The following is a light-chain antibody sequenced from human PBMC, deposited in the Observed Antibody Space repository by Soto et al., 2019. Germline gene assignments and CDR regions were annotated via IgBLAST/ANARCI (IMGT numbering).Light chain of an antibody. CDR2: DVS. J-gene: IGLJ2*01. V-gene: IGLV2-14*01. Sequence: QSALTQPASVSGSPGQSITISCTGTTSDVGGSNYVSWYQQHPGKAPKLIIYDVSNRPSGVSSRFSGSKSGNTASLTISGLQAEDEADYYCSSFARSTTLVVFGAGTKLTVL. CDR1: TSDVGGSNY. CDR3: SSFARSTTLVV.